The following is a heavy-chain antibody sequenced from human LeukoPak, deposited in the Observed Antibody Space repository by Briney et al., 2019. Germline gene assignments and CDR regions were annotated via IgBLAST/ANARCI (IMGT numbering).Heavy chain of an antibody. Sequence: ASVKVSCKASGYTFTSYGISWVRQAPGQGLEWMGWISAYNGNTNYAQKLQGRVTMTTDTSTSTAYMELRSLRSDDTAVYYCARGKGYCSGGSCYPVRNWFDPWGQGTLVTVSS. D-gene: IGHD2-15*01. CDR3: ARGKGYCSGGSCYPVRNWFDP. V-gene: IGHV1-18*01. CDR2: ISAYNGNT. CDR1: GYTFTSYG. J-gene: IGHJ5*02.